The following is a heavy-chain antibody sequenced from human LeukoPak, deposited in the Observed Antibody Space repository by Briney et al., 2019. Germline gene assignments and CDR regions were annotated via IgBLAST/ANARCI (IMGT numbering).Heavy chain of an antibody. CDR1: GGSISSGGYS. V-gene: IGHV4-30-2*01. D-gene: IGHD6-19*01. J-gene: IGHJ4*02. CDR3: ARGRGSGWYEPPDY. Sequence: SETLSLTCAVSGGSISSGGYSWSWIRQPPGKGLEWIGYIYHSGSTFYNPSLKSRVTISVDTSKNQFSLKLSSVTAADTAVYYCARGRGSGWYEPPDYWGQGTLVTVSS. CDR2: IYHSGST.